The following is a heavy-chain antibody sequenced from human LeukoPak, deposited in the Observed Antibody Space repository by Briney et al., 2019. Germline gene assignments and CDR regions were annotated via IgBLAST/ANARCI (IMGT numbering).Heavy chain of an antibody. Sequence: GGSLRLSCAASGFTFSDYDMHWVRQATGKGLEWVSAIGTAGDTYYTGSVKGRFTISRENAKNSLYLQMNSLRAGDTAVCYCARVANERVGGVYYFDYWGQGTLVTVSS. CDR3: ARVANERVGGVYYFDY. CDR1: GFTFSDYD. CDR2: IGTAGDT. V-gene: IGHV3-13*01. J-gene: IGHJ4*02. D-gene: IGHD1-1*01.